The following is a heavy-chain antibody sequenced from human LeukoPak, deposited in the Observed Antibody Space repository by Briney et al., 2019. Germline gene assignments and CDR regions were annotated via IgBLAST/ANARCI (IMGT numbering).Heavy chain of an antibody. CDR3: ARVLILKTTLTPYYFDY. CDR1: GGSISSYY. Sequence: SETLSLTCTVSGGSISSYYWSWIRQPPGKGLEWIGYIYYSGSTDYNPSLKSRVTISVDTSKNQFSLKLSSVTAADTAVYYCARVLILKTTLTPYYFDYGGQGTLVTVSS. D-gene: IGHD4-17*01. J-gene: IGHJ4*02. V-gene: IGHV4-59*01. CDR2: IYYSGST.